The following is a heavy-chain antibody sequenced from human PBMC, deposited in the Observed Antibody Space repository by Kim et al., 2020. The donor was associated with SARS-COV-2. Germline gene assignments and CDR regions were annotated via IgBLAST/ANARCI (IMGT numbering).Heavy chain of an antibody. CDR1: GFTFSSYG. CDR2: ISYDGSNK. J-gene: IGHJ6*02. Sequence: GGSLRLSCAASGFTFSSYGMHWVRQAPGKGLEWVAVISYDGSNKYYADSVKGRFTIYRDNSKNTLYLQMNSLRAEDTAVYYCAKDRDVMIMFGGIIAHHGMDVWGQGTTVTVSS. CDR3: AKDRDVMIMFGGIIAHHGMDV. V-gene: IGHV3-30*18. D-gene: IGHD3-16*02.